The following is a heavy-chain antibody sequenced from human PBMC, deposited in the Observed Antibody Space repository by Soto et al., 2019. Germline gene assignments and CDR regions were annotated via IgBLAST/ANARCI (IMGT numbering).Heavy chain of an antibody. CDR2: IYPGDSDT. D-gene: IGHD3-16*01. CDR3: AKLEAPRTTSFAGPYNWFAP. Sequence: PGESLKISCKGSGYSFTSYWIGWVRQMPGKGLEWMGIIYPGDSDTRYSPSFQGQVTISADKSISTAYLQWSGLKASDTAMYYCAKLEAPRTTSFAGPYNWFAPWGEGTLVTAPS. J-gene: IGHJ5*02. CDR1: GYSFTSYW. V-gene: IGHV5-51*01.